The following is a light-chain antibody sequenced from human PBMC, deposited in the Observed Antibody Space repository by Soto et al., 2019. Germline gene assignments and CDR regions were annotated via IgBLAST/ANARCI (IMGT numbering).Light chain of an antibody. Sequence: EIVLTQSPGTLSLSPGERVTLSCRASQGVSSSCLAWYQQKPGQAPRLLMYGASSRATGIPDRFSGSGSGTDFTLTISRLEPEDFAVYYCQQYGSSPLTFGGGTKVEIK. J-gene: IGKJ4*01. CDR1: QGVSSSC. CDR3: QQYGSSPLT. CDR2: GAS. V-gene: IGKV3-20*01.